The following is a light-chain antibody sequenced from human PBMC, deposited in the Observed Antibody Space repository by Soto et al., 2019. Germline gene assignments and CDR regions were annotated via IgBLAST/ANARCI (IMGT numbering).Light chain of an antibody. CDR1: SSDVGGYNY. CDR3: SSYTSSRSVYV. Sequence: QSALTQPASVSGSPGQSITISCTGTSSDVGGYNYVSWYQQHPGKAPKLMIYDVSNRPSGVSNRFSGSKSVNTASLTISGLQAEDEADYYCSSYTSSRSVYVFGTGTKLTVL. J-gene: IGLJ1*01. V-gene: IGLV2-14*01. CDR2: DVS.